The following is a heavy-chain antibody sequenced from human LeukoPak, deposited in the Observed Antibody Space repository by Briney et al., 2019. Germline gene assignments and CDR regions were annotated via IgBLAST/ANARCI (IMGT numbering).Heavy chain of an antibody. CDR1: GGSISSYY. CDR2: IYTSGST. Sequence: SETLSLTCTVSGGSISSYYWSWIRQPAGKGLEWIGRIYTSGSTNYNPSLKSRVTMSVDTSKNQFSLKLSSVTAADTAVYYCARDQGGGDYDLRGNWFDPWGQGTLVTVSS. CDR3: ARDQGGGDYDLRGNWFDP. D-gene: IGHD4-17*01. J-gene: IGHJ5*02. V-gene: IGHV4-4*07.